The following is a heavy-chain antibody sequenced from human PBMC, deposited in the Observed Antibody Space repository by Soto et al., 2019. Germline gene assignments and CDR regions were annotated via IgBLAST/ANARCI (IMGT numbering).Heavy chain of an antibody. CDR2: IYSGGST. Sequence: EVQLVESGGGLVQPGGSLRLSCAASGFTVSSNYMSWVRQAPGEGLEWVSVIYSGGSTYYADSVKGRFTISRDNSKNTLYLQMKGLRAEDTAVYYCERPISVAGNLYFDLWGRGTLVTVSS. CDR1: GFTVSSNY. D-gene: IGHD6-19*01. V-gene: IGHV3-66*04. J-gene: IGHJ2*01. CDR3: ERPISVAGNLYFDL.